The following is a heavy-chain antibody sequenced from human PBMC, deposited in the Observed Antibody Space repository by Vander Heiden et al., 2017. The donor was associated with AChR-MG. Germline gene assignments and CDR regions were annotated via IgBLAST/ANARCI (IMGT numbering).Heavy chain of an antibody. D-gene: IGHD6-19*01. J-gene: IGHJ3*02. V-gene: IGHV4-4*07. CDR2: IYTSGST. Sequence: QVQLQESGPGLVKPSETLSLTCTVSGGSISSYYWSWIRQPAGKGLEWIGRIYTSGSTTYNPSLKSRVTMSVDTSKNQFSLKLTSVTAADTAVYYCARVKAAVGDAFDIWGQGTMVTVSS. CDR3: ARVKAAVGDAFDI. CDR1: GGSISSYY.